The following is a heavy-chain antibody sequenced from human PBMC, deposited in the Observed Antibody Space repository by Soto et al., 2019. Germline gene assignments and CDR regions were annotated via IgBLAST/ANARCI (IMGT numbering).Heavy chain of an antibody. D-gene: IGHD6-13*01. CDR3: ARQEYSTTWYLNY. J-gene: IGHJ4*02. Sequence: EVQLLESGGGVVQPGGSLRLSCAASGFTFSAYAMTWVRQAPGKGLEWVSLISGSGGATYYADSVKGRFTISRDNSKNTLYLQMSSLRAEDTAVYYCARQEYSTTWYLNYWGQGTLVTVSS. V-gene: IGHV3-23*01. CDR2: ISGSGGAT. CDR1: GFTFSAYA.